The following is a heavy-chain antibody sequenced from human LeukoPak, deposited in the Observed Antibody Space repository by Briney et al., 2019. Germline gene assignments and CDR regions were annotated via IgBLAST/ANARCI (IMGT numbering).Heavy chain of an antibody. J-gene: IGHJ4*02. CDR1: GFTFSSYA. D-gene: IGHD6-13*01. CDR3: AKGGSWQGYYFDY. V-gene: IGHV3-23*01. CDR2: ISGSGGST. Sequence: GGSLRLSCAASGFTFSSYAMSWVRQAPGKGLEWVSAISGSGGSTYYADSVKGRFTISRDNPKNTLYLQMNSLRAEDTAVYYCAKGGSWQGYYFDYWGQGTLVTVSS.